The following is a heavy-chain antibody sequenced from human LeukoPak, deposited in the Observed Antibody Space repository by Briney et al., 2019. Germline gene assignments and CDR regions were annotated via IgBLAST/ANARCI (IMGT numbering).Heavy chain of an antibody. Sequence: ASVKVSCKASGYTFTSYGITWVRQAPGQGLEWMGIINPSGGSTSYAQKFQGRVTMTRDTSTSTVYMELSSLRSEDTAVYYCARGPYYYDSSGLSRQDVWGQGTTVTVSS. V-gene: IGHV1-46*01. J-gene: IGHJ6*02. CDR1: GYTFTSYG. CDR2: INPSGGST. D-gene: IGHD3-22*01. CDR3: ARGPYYYDSSGLSRQDV.